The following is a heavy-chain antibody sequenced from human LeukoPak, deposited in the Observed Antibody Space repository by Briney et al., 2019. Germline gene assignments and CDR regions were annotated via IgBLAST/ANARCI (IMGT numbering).Heavy chain of an antibody. J-gene: IGHJ4*02. CDR1: GFTFNNYP. D-gene: IGHD3-16*01. CDR2: ITGRADST. Sequence: GGCLRLSCAGSGFTFNNYPSSWVRQTPGKGLEWVLAITGRADSTYYADSVKGRFTISRDNSRNTLFLEMSSLRAEDTAIYYSALNYAANLRPPFDAWGPGTLFTPSS. CDR3: ALNYAANLRPPFDA. V-gene: IGHV3-23*01.